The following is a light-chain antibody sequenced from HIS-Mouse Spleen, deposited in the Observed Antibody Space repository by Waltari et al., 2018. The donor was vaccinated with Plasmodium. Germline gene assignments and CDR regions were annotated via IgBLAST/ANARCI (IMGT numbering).Light chain of an antibody. CDR1: ISPVGGSNY. J-gene: IGLJ2*01. CDR2: DVS. V-gene: IGLV2-11*01. Sequence: QSALTQPRSVSGSPGQSVTISCTGTISPVGGSNYCPWYQQHPGKAPKLMIYDVSKRPSGVPDRFSGSKSGNTASLTISGLQAEDEADYYCCSYAGSYTLVFGGGTKLTVL. CDR3: CSYAGSYTLV.